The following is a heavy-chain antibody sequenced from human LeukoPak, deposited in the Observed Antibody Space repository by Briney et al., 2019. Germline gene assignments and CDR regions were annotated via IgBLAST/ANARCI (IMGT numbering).Heavy chain of an antibody. CDR3: VMALYSGSLIYDV. CDR2: LSSNGDIT. J-gene: IGHJ4*02. D-gene: IGHD3-10*01. Sequence: GGSLRLSCSASAFTLSIYTMHCVRQAPGRRLEYVSALSSNGDITYYAGSVKVRFTISRYNSKNTLCLQMSSLKAEDTAVYYCVMALYSGSLIYDVWGQGTLVTVS. CDR1: AFTLSIYT. V-gene: IGHV3-64D*06.